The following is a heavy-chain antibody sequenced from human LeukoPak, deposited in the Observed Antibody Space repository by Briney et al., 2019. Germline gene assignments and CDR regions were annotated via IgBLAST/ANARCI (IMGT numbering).Heavy chain of an antibody. D-gene: IGHD6-19*01. V-gene: IGHV3-43D*03. J-gene: IGHJ6*03. CDR3: AKVAVAGMLTYYYYMDV. CDR2: ISWDGGST. Sequence: GGSLRLSCAASGFTFDDYAMHWVRQAPGKGLEWVSLISWDGGSTYYADSVKGRFTISRDNSKNSLYLQMNSLRAEDTALYYCAKVAVAGMLTYYYYMDVWGKGTTVTVSS. CDR1: GFTFDDYA.